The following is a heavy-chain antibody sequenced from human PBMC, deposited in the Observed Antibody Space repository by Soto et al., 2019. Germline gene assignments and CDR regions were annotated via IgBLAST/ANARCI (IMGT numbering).Heavy chain of an antibody. J-gene: IGHJ3*02. D-gene: IGHD6-6*01. CDR3: AREVEYSSSPAFDI. CDR1: GGSISRSSYY. Sequence: PSETLSLTCTVSGGSISRSSYYWGWIRQPPGKGLEWIGSIYYSGSTYYNPSLKSRVTISVDTSKNQFSLKLSSVTAADTAVYYCAREVEYSSSPAFDIWGQGTMVTVSS. CDR2: IYYSGST. V-gene: IGHV4-39*01.